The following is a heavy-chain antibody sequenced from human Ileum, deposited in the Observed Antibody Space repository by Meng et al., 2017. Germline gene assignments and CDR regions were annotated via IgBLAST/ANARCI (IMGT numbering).Heavy chain of an antibody. CDR3: ATRPPSSDWYGVFDY. V-gene: IGHV3-7*01. CDR1: GFTFSSHW. Sequence: GGSLRLSCAGSGFTFSSHWMSWVRQAPGKGPEWVANINQDGTEKNYVDSVKGRFTISRDNAKNSLYLQMNSLRVEDTAVYYCATRPPSSDWYGVFDYWGQGTLVTVSS. D-gene: IGHD6-19*01. J-gene: IGHJ4*02. CDR2: INQDGTEK.